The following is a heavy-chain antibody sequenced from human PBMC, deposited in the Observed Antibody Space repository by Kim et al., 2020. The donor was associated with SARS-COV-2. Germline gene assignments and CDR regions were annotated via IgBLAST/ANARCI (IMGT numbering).Heavy chain of an antibody. Sequence: GGSLRLSCAASGFTFSSYEMNWVRQAPGKGLEWVSYISSSGSTIYYADSVKGRVTISRDNAKNSLYLQMNSLRAEDTAVYYCARELVTMVRGVWGYYYYGMDVWGQGTAVTVSS. J-gene: IGHJ6*02. CDR2: ISSSGSTI. D-gene: IGHD3-10*01. V-gene: IGHV3-48*03. CDR3: ARELVTMVRGVWGYYYYGMDV. CDR1: GFTFSSYE.